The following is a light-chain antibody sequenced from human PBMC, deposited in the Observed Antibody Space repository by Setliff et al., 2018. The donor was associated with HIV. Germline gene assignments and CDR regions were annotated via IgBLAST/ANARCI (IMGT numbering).Light chain of an antibody. CDR2: EVR. V-gene: IGLV2-14*01. CDR1: SGDVGGYSY. CDR3: SSYAITNTLP. J-gene: IGLJ1*01. Sequence: QSALTQPASVSGPPGQSITISCTGTSGDVGGYSYVSWYQQHPGKAPKLIIYEVRNRPSGVSNRFSGSKSVNTASLTISGLQAEDEADYYCSSYAITNTLPFGTGTKVTVL.